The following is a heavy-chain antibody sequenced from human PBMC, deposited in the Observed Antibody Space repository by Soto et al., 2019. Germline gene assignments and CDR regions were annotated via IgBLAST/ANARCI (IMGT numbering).Heavy chain of an antibody. D-gene: IGHD4-4*01. CDR2: TSYTGNT. CDR3: AKGFLNRGLTTVNRVVAPWYYFDY. Sequence: SETLSLTCIVSGGSITSYHWSWIRQFPGKGLEWIAYTSYTGNTNYNPSLKSRVTISMDTSKNQLSLKLTSMTAADTAVYYCAKGFLNRGLTTVNRVVAPWYYFDYWGQGTLVTVSS. CDR1: GGSITSYH. J-gene: IGHJ4*02. V-gene: IGHV4-59*01.